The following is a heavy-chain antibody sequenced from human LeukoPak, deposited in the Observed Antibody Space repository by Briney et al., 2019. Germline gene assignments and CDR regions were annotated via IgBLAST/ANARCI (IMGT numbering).Heavy chain of an antibody. CDR1: GGTFSSYA. V-gene: IGHV1-69*13. Sequence: SVSLSCKASGGTFSSYAISWVRQAPGQGLEWMGGIIPIFGTANHAQKFQGRVTITADESTSTAYMELSSLRSEDTAVYYCARGGLGYCSSTICFDYWGQGTLGTVSS. CDR2: IIPIFGTA. J-gene: IGHJ4*02. D-gene: IGHD2-2*01. CDR3: ARGGLGYCSSTICFDY.